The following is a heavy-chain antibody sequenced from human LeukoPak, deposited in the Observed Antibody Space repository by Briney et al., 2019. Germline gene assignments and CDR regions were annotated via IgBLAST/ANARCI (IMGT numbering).Heavy chain of an antibody. D-gene: IGHD3-10*02. J-gene: IGHJ3*02. Sequence: SGGSLRLSCAASGFTFSSYGMHWVRQAPGKGLEWVAFIRYDGSNKYYADSVKGRFTISRDNSKNTLYLQMNSLRAEDTAVYYCVKDFLFAVGDAFDIWGQGTMVTVSS. V-gene: IGHV3-30*02. CDR3: VKDFLFAVGDAFDI. CDR1: GFTFSSYG. CDR2: IRYDGSNK.